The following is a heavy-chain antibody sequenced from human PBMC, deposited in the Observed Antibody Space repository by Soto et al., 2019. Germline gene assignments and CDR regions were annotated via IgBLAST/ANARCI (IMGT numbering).Heavy chain of an antibody. CDR3: ARRHDDILTGVYYGMDV. J-gene: IGHJ6*02. V-gene: IGHV5-51*01. D-gene: IGHD3-9*01. Sequence: PXESLTISRQASGYTVTNYWIGLVRQMPGKGLEWMGIIYPGDFDTTYSPSFQGQVTLSVDKSISTAYLQWRSLKASDTAMYYCARRHDDILTGVYYGMDVWGQGTTVTVSS. CDR2: IYPGDFDT. CDR1: GYTVTNYW.